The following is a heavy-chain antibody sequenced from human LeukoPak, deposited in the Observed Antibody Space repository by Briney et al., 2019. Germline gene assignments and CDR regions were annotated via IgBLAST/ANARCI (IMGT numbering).Heavy chain of an antibody. Sequence: GGALRLSCAASGFIFRKYAMSWVPHAPREGVECVSGMCGSGESTYYADSVKGRFTIYRDNSKNTLYLQMNSLRAEDLAVYYCARIGGVGDGFDIWGQGTMVTVSS. D-gene: IGHD2-15*01. CDR3: ARIGGVGDGFDI. CDR1: GFIFRKYA. V-gene: IGHV3-23*01. J-gene: IGHJ3*02. CDR2: MCGSGEST.